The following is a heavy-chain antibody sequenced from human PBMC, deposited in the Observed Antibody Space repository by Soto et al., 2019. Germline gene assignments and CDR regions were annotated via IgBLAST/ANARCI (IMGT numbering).Heavy chain of an antibody. V-gene: IGHV3-53*05. J-gene: IGHJ3*02. CDR3: ARDRTVVVPAVGMACTDHDDALDI. D-gene: IGHD2-2*01. CDR2: IYSGGST. Sequence: GGSLRLSCAASGFTVSSNYMSWVRQAPGKGLGWVSVIYSGGSTYYADSVKGRFTISRDNSKNTLYLQMNSLRAEDTAVYYCARDRTVVVPAVGMACTDHDDALDIWGQGTMVTVSS. CDR1: GFTVSSNY.